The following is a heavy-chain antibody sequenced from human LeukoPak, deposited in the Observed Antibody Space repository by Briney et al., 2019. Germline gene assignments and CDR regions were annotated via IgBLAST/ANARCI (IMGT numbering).Heavy chain of an antibody. Sequence: GESLKISCKGSGYSFTNYWIGWVRQMPGKGLEWMGIIYPGDSDTTYSPSFQGQVTISADKSISTAYLQWSSLRASDTAMYYCAIPRIYCSDGTCYSQLDSWGQGTLVTVSS. CDR3: AIPRIYCSDGTCYSQLDS. V-gene: IGHV5-51*01. J-gene: IGHJ5*01. CDR1: GYSFTNYW. D-gene: IGHD2-15*01. CDR2: IYPGDSDT.